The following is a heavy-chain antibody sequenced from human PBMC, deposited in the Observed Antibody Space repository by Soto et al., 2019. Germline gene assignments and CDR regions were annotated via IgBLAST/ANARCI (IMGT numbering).Heavy chain of an antibody. V-gene: IGHV3-23*01. Sequence: EVQLSESGGGLVQPGGSLRLSCAASGFTFSIYAMTWVRQAPGKGLDWVSAIGADGDTTYYANSVKGRFTISRDNSKNTLYLQMNSLRAEDSAVYYCAKDPSGQIRGALDCWGQGTLVTVSS. CDR2: IGADGDTT. D-gene: IGHD3-10*01. CDR3: AKDPSGQIRGALDC. CDR1: GFTFSIYA. J-gene: IGHJ4*02.